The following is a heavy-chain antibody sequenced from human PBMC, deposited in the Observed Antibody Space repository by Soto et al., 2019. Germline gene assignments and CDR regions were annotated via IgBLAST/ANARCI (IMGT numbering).Heavy chain of an antibody. J-gene: IGHJ4*02. CDR2: MNPNSGNT. D-gene: IGHD4-17*01. CDR1: GYTFTRYD. CDR3: ARILSGDNVYY. V-gene: IGHV1-8*01. Sequence: QVQLVQSGAEVKKPGASVKVSCKASGYTFTRYDINWVRQATGQGLEWMGWMNPNSGNTGDAQKFQGRVTMTRNTSIITAYMALRSLRSEDTAVYYCARILSGDNVYYWGQGTLVTVSS.